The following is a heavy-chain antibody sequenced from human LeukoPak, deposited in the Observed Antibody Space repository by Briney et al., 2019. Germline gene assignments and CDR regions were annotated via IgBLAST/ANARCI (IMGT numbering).Heavy chain of an antibody. CDR2: IYYSGST. J-gene: IGHJ6*04. CDR1: GGSISSYY. V-gene: IGHV4-59*01. D-gene: IGHD3-3*01. CDR3: ARSGTIFGVWGV. Sequence: PSETLSLTCTVSGGSISSYYWSWIRQPPGKGLEWIGYIYYSGSTNYNPSLKSRVTISVDTSKNQFSLKLSSVTAADTAVYYCARSGTIFGVWGVWGKGTTVTVSS.